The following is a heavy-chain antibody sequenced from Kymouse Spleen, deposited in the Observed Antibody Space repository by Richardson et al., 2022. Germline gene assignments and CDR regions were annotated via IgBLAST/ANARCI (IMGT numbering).Heavy chain of an antibody. J-gene: IGHJ4*02. CDR2: IRSKANSYAT. Sequence: EVQLVESGGGLVQPGGSLKLSCAASGFTFSGSAMHWVRQASGKGLEWVGRIRSKANSYATAYAASVKGRFTISRDDSKNTAYLQMNSLKTEDTAVYYCTSGIAVAGFDYWGQGTLVTVSS. V-gene: IGHV3-73*02. D-gene: IGHD6-19*01. CDR3: TSGIAVAGFDY. CDR1: GFTFSGSA.